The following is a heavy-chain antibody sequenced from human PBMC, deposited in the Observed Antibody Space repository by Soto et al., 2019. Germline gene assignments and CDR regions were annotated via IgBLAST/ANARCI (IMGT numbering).Heavy chain of an antibody. CDR2: TTSSSIYT. D-gene: IGHD2-21*01. CDR3: ARVRREGIAIAQMDV. CDR1: GFTFSDYT. J-gene: IGHJ6*02. Sequence: EVQLVESGGGLVKPGGSLRLSCAASGFTFSDYTMNWVRQAPGKGLEWVSSTTSSSIYTYYADSVKGRFTISRDNAKSSLYLKMNGLRAEDTAVYYCARVRREGIAIAQMDVWGQGTTVTVSS. V-gene: IGHV3-21*01.